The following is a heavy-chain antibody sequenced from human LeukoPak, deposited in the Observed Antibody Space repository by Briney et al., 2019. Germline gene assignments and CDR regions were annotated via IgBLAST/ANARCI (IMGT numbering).Heavy chain of an antibody. D-gene: IGHD3-10*01. CDR1: GGTFSSYA. Sequence: SVKVSCKASGGTFSSYAISWVRQAPGQGLEWMGRIIPILGIANYAQKFQGRVTITADKSTSTAYMELSSLRSEDTAVYYCARDFYGSGIDYWGQGTMVTVSS. V-gene: IGHV1-69*04. CDR3: ARDFYGSGIDY. CDR2: IIPILGIA. J-gene: IGHJ3*01.